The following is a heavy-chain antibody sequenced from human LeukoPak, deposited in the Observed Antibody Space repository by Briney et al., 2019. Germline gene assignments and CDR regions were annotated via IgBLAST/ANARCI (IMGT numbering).Heavy chain of an antibody. Sequence: GGSLRLSCAASGFTFSSYSMNWVRQAPGKGLEWVSSISSSSSYIYYADSVKGRFTISRDNAKNSLYLQMNSLRAEDAAVYYCARDLGSTVYFQHWGQGTLVTVSS. CDR2: ISSSSSYI. CDR1: GFTFSSYS. D-gene: IGHD6-13*01. V-gene: IGHV3-21*01. CDR3: ARDLGSTVYFQH. J-gene: IGHJ1*01.